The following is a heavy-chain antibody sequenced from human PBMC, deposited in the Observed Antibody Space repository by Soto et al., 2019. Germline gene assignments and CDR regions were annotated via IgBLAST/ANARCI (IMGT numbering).Heavy chain of an antibody. Sequence: SETLSLTCSVSGGSITSSSHYWGWIRQPPGKGLEYIGSIYYSGSTYYSPSLKSRVTFSVDTSKNQFSLNLTSVTAADTVVYYCSRMSLQYVEFDYRAQGPPAPGS. J-gene: IGHJ4*02. CDR3: SRMSLQYVEFDY. CDR1: GGSITSSSHY. CDR2: IYYSGST. D-gene: IGHD1-1*01. V-gene: IGHV4-39*01.